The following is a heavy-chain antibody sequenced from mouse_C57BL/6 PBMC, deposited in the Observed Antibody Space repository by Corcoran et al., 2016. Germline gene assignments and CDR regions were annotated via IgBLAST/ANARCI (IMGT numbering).Heavy chain of an antibody. V-gene: IGHV1-26*01. CDR1: GYTFTDYY. CDR2: INPNNGGT. J-gene: IGHJ4*01. CDR3: ARKGLIITTDAMDY. Sequence: EVQLQQSGPELVKPGASVKISCKASGYTFTDYYMNWVKQSHGKSLEWIGDINPNNGGTSYNQKFKGKATLTVDKSSSTAYMELRSLTSEDSAVYYCARKGLIITTDAMDYWGQGTSVTVSS. D-gene: IGHD1-1*01.